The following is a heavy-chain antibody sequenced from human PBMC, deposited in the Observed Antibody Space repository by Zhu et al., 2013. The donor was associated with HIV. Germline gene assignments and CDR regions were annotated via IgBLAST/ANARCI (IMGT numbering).Heavy chain of an antibody. CDR2: IIPALGAA. J-gene: IGHJ3*02. D-gene: IGHD2-2*01. CDR3: AREAVDGRTAAFDI. V-gene: IGHV1-69*11. Sequence: QGQLVQSGAEVKKPGSSVKVSCKPSGGPFSSYGINWVRQAPGQGLEWMGGIIPALGAANYAQKFQGRVTITADESATTVYIELSSLMSEDTAVYYCAREAVDGRTAAFDIWGQGTLLTVSS. CDR1: GGPFSSYG.